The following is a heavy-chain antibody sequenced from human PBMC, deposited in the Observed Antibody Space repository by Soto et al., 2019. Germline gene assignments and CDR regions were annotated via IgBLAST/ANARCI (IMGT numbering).Heavy chain of an antibody. CDR2: IDGSGRNT. V-gene: IGHV3-23*01. D-gene: IGHD2-15*01. J-gene: IGHJ4*02. CDR3: AKDGGSVCSGGTCYFQAPDY. Sequence: EVQLLESGGDLVQPGGSLRLSCAASGFTFSSYAMSWVRQAPGKGLEWVSGIDGSGRNTYYADSVKGRFTISRDNSKNTLSVQMDSLRVEDTALYYCAKDGGSVCSGGTCYFQAPDYWGQGTLVTVSS. CDR1: GFTFSSYA.